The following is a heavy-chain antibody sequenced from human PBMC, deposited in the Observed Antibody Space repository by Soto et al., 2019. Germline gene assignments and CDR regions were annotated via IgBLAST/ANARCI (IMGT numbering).Heavy chain of an antibody. CDR1: GYTFTGYG. CDR3: ARIGYSYGPLYYYYMDV. D-gene: IGHD5-18*01. V-gene: IGHV1-18*01. J-gene: IGHJ6*03. CDR2: ISAYNGNT. Sequence: VKVSCKASGYTFTGYGISWVRQAPGQGLEWMGWISAYNGNTNYAQKLQGRVTMTTDTSTSTAYMELRSLRSDDTAVYYCARIGYSYGPLYYYYMDVWGKGTTVTVSS.